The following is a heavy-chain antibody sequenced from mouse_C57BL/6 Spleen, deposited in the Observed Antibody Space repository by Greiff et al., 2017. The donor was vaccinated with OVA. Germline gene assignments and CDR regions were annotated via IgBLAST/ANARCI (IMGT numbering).Heavy chain of an antibody. J-gene: IGHJ3*01. CDR1: GYTFTSYW. CDR2: IDPSDSYT. D-gene: IGHD1-3*01. Sequence: VQLQQPGAELVKPGASVKLSCKASGYTFTSYWMQWVKQRPGQGLEWIGEIDPSDSYTNYNQKFKGKATLTVDTSSSTAYMQLSSLTSEDSAVYYCARSEWAYWGKGTLVTVSA. V-gene: IGHV1-50*01. CDR3: ARSEWAY.